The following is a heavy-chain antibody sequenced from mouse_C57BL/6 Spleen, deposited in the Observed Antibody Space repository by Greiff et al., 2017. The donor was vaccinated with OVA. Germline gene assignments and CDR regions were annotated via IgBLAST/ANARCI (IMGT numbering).Heavy chain of an antibody. CDR1: GYTFTSYG. J-gene: IGHJ1*03. V-gene: IGHV1-81*01. CDR3: ARTLRYGSSYGYFDV. D-gene: IGHD1-1*01. Sequence: VQLQQSGAELARPGASVKLSCKASGYTFTSYGISWVKQRTGQGLEWIGEIYPRSGNTYYNEKFKGKATLTADKSSSTAYMELRSLTSEDSAVYYCARTLRYGSSYGYFDVWGTGTTVTVSS. CDR2: IYPRSGNT.